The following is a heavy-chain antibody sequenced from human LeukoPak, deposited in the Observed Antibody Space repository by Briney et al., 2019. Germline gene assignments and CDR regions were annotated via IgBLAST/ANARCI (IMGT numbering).Heavy chain of an antibody. J-gene: IGHJ4*02. CDR2: ISYDGSNK. Sequence: GRSLRLSCAASEFTFSSYAMHWVRQAPGKGLEWVAVISYDGSNKYYADSVKGRFTISRDNSKNTLYLQMNSLRAEDTAVYYCARGPAGIAVAGALDYWGQGTLVTVSS. D-gene: IGHD6-19*01. V-gene: IGHV3-30-3*01. CDR1: EFTFSSYA. CDR3: ARGPAGIAVAGALDY.